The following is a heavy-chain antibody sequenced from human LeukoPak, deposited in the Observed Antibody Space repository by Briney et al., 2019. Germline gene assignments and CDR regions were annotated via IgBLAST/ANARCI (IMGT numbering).Heavy chain of an antibody. Sequence: GGALRLSCAASRFTFRRYWMHWVRQAPGKGLVWVSRINSDGISTSYADSVKGRFTISRDNAKNTLYLQMNSLRAEDTAVYYCARDGNYYDSSGPADYWGQGTLVTVSS. J-gene: IGHJ4*02. CDR3: ARDGNYYDSSGPADY. V-gene: IGHV3-74*01. CDR1: RFTFRRYW. D-gene: IGHD3-22*01. CDR2: INSDGIST.